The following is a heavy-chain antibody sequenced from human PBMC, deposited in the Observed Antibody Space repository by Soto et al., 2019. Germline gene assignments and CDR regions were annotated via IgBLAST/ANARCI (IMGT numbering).Heavy chain of an antibody. CDR1: SYPFDTYA. CDR2: INPDNGRT. D-gene: IGHD2-15*01. Sequence: QVQLVQSGPEVKEVGASVQVSCQSSSYPFDTYAVGWIRLAPGQGLEWMGWINPDNGRTNYAQTFLGRVTMTTHTSTNTVYMELRNLKSDDTAIYYCARLARGYDFDYWGQGTLVSVSS. J-gene: IGHJ4*02. V-gene: IGHV1-18*01. CDR3: ARLARGYDFDY.